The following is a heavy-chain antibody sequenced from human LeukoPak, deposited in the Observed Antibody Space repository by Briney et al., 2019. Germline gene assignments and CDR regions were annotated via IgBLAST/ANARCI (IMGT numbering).Heavy chain of an antibody. CDR2: IYHSGST. Sequence: SETLSLTCTVSGYSISSGYYWGWIRQPPGKGLEWIGSIYHSGSTYYNPSLKSRVTISVDTSKNQFSLKLSSVTAADTAVYYCARARVVVTPPGDAFDIWGQGTMVTVSS. D-gene: IGHD2-21*02. CDR3: ARARVVVTPPGDAFDI. J-gene: IGHJ3*02. CDR1: GYSISSGYY. V-gene: IGHV4-38-2*02.